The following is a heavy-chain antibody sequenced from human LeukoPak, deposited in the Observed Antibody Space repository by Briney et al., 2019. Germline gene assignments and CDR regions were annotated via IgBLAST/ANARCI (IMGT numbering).Heavy chain of an antibody. CDR3: AKGGYSYGFGY. CDR2: ISGSGGST. CDR1: GFTFSSYA. V-gene: IGHV3-23*01. J-gene: IGHJ4*02. D-gene: IGHD5-18*01. Sequence: GGSLRLSCAASGFTFSSYAMSWVRQAPGKGLEWVSAISGSGGSTYYADSVKGRFTIPRDNSKNTLYLQMNSLRAEDTAVYYCAKGGYSYGFGYWGQGTLVTVSS.